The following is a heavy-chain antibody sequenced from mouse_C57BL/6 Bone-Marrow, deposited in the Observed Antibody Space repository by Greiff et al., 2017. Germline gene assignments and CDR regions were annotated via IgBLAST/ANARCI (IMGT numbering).Heavy chain of an antibody. CDR2: IDPENGDT. Sequence: EVQLQESGAELVRPGASVKLSCTASGFNIKDDYMHWVKLRPEQGLEWIGWIDPENGDTEYASKFQGKATITADTSSNTAYLQLSSLTSEDTAVYYCTTIITTVVAPYYFDYWGQGTTLTGSS. J-gene: IGHJ2*01. D-gene: IGHD1-1*01. CDR1: GFNIKDDY. V-gene: IGHV14-4*01. CDR3: TTIITTVVAPYYFDY.